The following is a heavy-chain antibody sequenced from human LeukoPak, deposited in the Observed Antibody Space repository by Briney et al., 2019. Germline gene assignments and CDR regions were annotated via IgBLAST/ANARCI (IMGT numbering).Heavy chain of an antibody. CDR2: INYRGTT. J-gene: IGHJ4*02. CDR1: GGPISSGDYY. V-gene: IGHV4-39*07. Sequence: SETLSLTSTVSGGPISSGDYYWGWIRQPPGMGPEWIGSINYRGTTYYNPSLQSRVAISVDTSKSQFSLQLTSVTATDTAVYYCARVSRDSGNYYTFLDYWGQGTLVTVSS. CDR3: ARVSRDSGNYYTFLDY. D-gene: IGHD1-26*01.